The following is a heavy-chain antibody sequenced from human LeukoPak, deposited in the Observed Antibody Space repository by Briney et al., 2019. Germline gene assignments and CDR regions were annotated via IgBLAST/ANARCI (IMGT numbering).Heavy chain of an antibody. CDR1: GYSFTGYY. CDR3: ARERVGPTTGCDY. J-gene: IGHJ4*02. D-gene: IGHD1-26*01. V-gene: IGHV1-2*02. CDR2: INPNSGGT. Sequence: GASVKVSCKASGYSFTGYYIHWVRQAPGQGLEWMGWINPNSGGTDYAQKFQGRVTMTRATSISTAYMELSRLRSDDTAVYYCARERVGPTTGCDYWGQGTLVIVSS.